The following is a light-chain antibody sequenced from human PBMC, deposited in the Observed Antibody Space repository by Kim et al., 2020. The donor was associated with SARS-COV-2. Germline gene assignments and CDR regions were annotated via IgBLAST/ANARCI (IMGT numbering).Light chain of an antibody. J-gene: IGKJ3*01. CDR2: DAS. CDR1: RGVGRY. Sequence: WCPGGRATLSCGAGRGVGRYLAGYQQKPGQAPRLLIYDASNRASGVPARFSGSGSETDFTLTISSLEPEDFGVYYCQQRGNWPFTFGPGTKVDIK. V-gene: IGKV3-11*01. CDR3: QQRGNWPFT.